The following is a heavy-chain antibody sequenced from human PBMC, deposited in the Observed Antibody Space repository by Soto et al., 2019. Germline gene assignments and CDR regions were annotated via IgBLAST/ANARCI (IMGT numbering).Heavy chain of an antibody. CDR2: IYWNDDA. CDR3: TNAETGRYNGYDRFDY. D-gene: IGHD5-12*01. CDR1: GFSLSTSKVG. V-gene: IGHV2-5*01. Sequence: SGPTLVNPTQTLTLTCTFSGFSLSTSKVGVGWIRQPPGKALEWLALIYWNDDARYSPSLKNRLTITKDTSKNQVVLTMTNMDPVDTGTYYCTNAETGRYNGYDRFDYWGQGTLVTVSS. J-gene: IGHJ4*02.